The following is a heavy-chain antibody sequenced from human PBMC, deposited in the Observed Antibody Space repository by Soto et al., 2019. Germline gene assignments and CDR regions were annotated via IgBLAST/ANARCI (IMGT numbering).Heavy chain of an antibody. J-gene: IGHJ4*02. CDR3: ARRGPGAYFDY. CDR1: GFTFSSYA. CDR2: ISGSGDST. V-gene: IGHV3-23*01. D-gene: IGHD2-8*02. Sequence: EVQLLDSGGGLVQPGGSLRLSCAASGFTFSSYAMNWVRQAPGKGLEWVSVISGSGDSTYYADSVKGRFTISRDNSKNTRYLQMTSLRTEDTAVYYCARRGPGAYFDYWGQGTLVTVSS.